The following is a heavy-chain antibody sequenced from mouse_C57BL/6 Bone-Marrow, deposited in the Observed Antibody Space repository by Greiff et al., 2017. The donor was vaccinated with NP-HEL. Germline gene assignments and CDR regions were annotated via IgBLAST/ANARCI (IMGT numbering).Heavy chain of an antibody. V-gene: IGHV1-55*01. D-gene: IGHD3-2*02. CDR3: ARDSSGTRGAMDY. J-gene: IGHJ4*01. CDR2: IYPGSGST. CDR1: GYTFTSYW. Sequence: VQLQQPGAELVKPGASVKMSCKASGYTFTSYWITWVKQRPGQGLEWIGDIYPGSGSTNYNEKFKSKATLTVDTSSSTAYMQLSSLTSEDSAVYYCARDSSGTRGAMDYWGQGTSVTVSS.